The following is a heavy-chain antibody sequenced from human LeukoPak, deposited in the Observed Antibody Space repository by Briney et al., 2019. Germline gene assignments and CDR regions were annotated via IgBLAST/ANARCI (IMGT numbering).Heavy chain of an antibody. J-gene: IGHJ3*02. V-gene: IGHV3-33*01. Sequence: PGGSLRLSCAASGFIFSTYAMHWVRQAPGKGLEWVSVIWYDGSNKYFADSVKGRFTISRDNSKNTLYLQMNSLRAEDTAVYYCARDFHYYDSSAYWDAFDIWGQGTMVTVSS. CDR2: IWYDGSNK. D-gene: IGHD3-22*01. CDR3: ARDFHYYDSSAYWDAFDI. CDR1: GFIFSTYA.